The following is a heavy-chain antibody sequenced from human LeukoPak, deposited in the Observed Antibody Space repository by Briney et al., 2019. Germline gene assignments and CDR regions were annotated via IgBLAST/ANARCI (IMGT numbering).Heavy chain of an antibody. D-gene: IGHD2-2*01. CDR2: INAGNGNT. Sequence: ASVKVSCKASGYTFTSYAMHWVGQTPGQRLEWMGWINAGNGNTKYSQEFQGRVTITRDTSASTAYMELSSLRSEDMAVYYCARGYCSSTSCYNWFDPWGQGTLVTVSS. V-gene: IGHV1-3*03. J-gene: IGHJ5*02. CDR3: ARGYCSSTSCYNWFDP. CDR1: GYTFTSYA.